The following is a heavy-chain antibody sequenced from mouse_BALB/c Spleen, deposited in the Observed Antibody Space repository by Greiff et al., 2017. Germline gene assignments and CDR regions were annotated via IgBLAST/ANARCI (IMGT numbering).Heavy chain of an antibody. V-gene: IGHV1S81*02. CDR1: GYTFTSYW. J-gene: IGHJ4*01. Sequence: VQLQQSGAELVKPGASVKLSCKASGYTFTSYWMHWVKQRPGQGLEWIGEINPSNGRTNYNEKFKSKATLTVDKSSSTAYMQLSSLTSEDSAVYYCARGYYEYAMDYWGQGTSVTVSS. CDR3: ARGYYEYAMDY. CDR2: INPSNGRT. D-gene: IGHD2-3*01.